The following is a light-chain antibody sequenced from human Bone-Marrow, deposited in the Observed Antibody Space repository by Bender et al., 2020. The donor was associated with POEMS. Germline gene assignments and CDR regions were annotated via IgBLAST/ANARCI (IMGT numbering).Light chain of an antibody. CDR3: CSYAGTSTFDVV. V-gene: IGLV2-23*03. Sequence: SALTQPASVSGSPGQSITISCTGTSSDIGNYILVSWYQQHPDKAPKLIIYEGTRRPSGVSNRFSGSKSGNTASLTISGLQAEDEADYYCCSYAGTSTFDVVFGGGTKLTVL. CDR1: SSDIGNYIL. J-gene: IGLJ2*01. CDR2: EGT.